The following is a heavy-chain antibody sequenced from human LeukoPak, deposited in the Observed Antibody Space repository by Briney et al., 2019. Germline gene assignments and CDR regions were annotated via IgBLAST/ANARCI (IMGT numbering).Heavy chain of an antibody. J-gene: IGHJ6*03. V-gene: IGHV4-4*07. CDR1: GDSISRYY. CDR2: IYTSGST. D-gene: IGHD3-10*01. CDR3: ARTSFGFGAYSYMDV. Sequence: PSETLSLTCTVSGDSISRYYWSWIRQPAGKGLEWIGRIYTSGSTNYNPSLKSRVTISVDTSKNQFSLKLSSVTAADTAVYYCARTSFGFGAYSYMDVWGKGTTVTISS.